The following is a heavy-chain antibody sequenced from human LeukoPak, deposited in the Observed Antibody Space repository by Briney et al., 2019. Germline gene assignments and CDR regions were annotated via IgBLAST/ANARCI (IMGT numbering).Heavy chain of an antibody. Sequence: PSETLSLTSTVSGGSISGGGYYWSWIRQPPGKGLEWIGYIYYSGSTYYNPSLKSRVTISVDTSKNQFSLKLSSVTAADTAVYYCARVAATSGLTENFDYWGQGTLVTVSS. J-gene: IGHJ4*02. D-gene: IGHD5-12*01. CDR1: GGSISGGGYY. V-gene: IGHV4-30-4*01. CDR2: IYYSGST. CDR3: ARVAATSGLTENFDY.